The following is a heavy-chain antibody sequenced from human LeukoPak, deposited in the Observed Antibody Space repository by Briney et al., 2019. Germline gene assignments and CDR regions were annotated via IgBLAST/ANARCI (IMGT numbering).Heavy chain of an antibody. J-gene: IGHJ4*02. CDR3: ARLRYSSSWAPLGY. Sequence: GGSLRLSCAASGFTFSDYYMSWIRQAPGKGLEWVSYISSSGSTIYYADSVKGRFTISRDNAKNSLYLQMNSLRAEDTAVYYCARLRYSSSWAPLGYWGQGTLVTVSS. D-gene: IGHD6-13*01. CDR1: GFTFSDYY. V-gene: IGHV3-11*01. CDR2: ISSSGSTI.